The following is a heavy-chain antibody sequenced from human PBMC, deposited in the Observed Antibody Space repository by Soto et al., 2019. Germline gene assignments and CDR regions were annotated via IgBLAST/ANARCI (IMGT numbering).Heavy chain of an antibody. J-gene: IGHJ4*02. V-gene: IGHV3-23*01. CDR2: ISASGGTT. D-gene: IGHD3-10*01. CDR1: GFTFSNYA. Sequence: GGSLRLSCAASGFTFSNYAMSWVRQAPGKGLEWVSEISASGGTTYHADSVKGRFTISRDNSKNMLYLQMNSLRVEDSAEYYCAKEFGADWGQGTQVTVSS. CDR3: AKEFGAD.